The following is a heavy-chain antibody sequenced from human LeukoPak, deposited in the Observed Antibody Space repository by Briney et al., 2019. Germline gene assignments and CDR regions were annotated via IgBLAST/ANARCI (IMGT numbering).Heavy chain of an antibody. CDR2: IIPIFGTG. V-gene: IGHV1-69*13. J-gene: IGHJ5*02. CDR3: ARDWGLIGSTDWGGHENWFDP. CDR1: GGIFRNYA. Sequence: ASVKVSCKASGGIFRNYAISWVRQAPGQGLEWMGGIIPIFGTGSNAQKFQGRVTITADESTSTAYMELSSLRSEETAVYYCARDWGLIGSTDWGGHENWFDPWGQGTLVTVSS. D-gene: IGHD1-7*01.